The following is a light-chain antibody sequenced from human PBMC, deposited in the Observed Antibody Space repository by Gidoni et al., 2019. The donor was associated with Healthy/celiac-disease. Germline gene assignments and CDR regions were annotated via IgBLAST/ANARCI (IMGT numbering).Light chain of an antibody. Sequence: DIQMTQSPSTLSASVGDRVTITCRASQSISSLLAWYQQKPGKAPKLLIYDASSLESGVPSRFSGSGSGTEFTLTISSLQPDDFATYYCQQYNSYSGWTFGQGTKVEIK. CDR2: DAS. CDR1: QSISSL. CDR3: QQYNSYSGWT. J-gene: IGKJ1*01. V-gene: IGKV1-5*01.